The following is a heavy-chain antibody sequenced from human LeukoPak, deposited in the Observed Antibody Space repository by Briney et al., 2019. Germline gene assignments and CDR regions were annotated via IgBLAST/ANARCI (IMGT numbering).Heavy chain of an antibody. D-gene: IGHD6-13*01. J-gene: IGHJ4*02. V-gene: IGHV3-23*01. CDR3: AKDGFVPPPHISSSGRPYFFDY. CDR1: GLTFSIYA. Sequence: RPGGSVTLSCAASGLTFSIYAMSCVGQAPGEGLEWVSGISGSGDSTYYADSVKGRFTISRDNSKNPLYLQMNSQRAEDTAVYFCAKDGFVPPPHISSSGRPYFFDYWGQGTLVTVSS. CDR2: ISGSGDST.